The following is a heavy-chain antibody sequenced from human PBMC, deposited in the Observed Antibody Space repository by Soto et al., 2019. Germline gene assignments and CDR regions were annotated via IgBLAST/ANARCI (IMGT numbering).Heavy chain of an antibody. Sequence: GGSLRLSCAASGFTFSGMSWVRQAPGKGLEWVSAISGSGGSTYYADSVEGRFTISRDNSNNTLCLQMNSLRADDTAVYYCAKSTSSSWSSFDYWGQGTPVTVSS. J-gene: IGHJ4*02. V-gene: IGHV3-23*01. CDR2: ISGSGGST. D-gene: IGHD6-13*01. CDR1: GFTFSG. CDR3: AKSTSSSWSSFDY.